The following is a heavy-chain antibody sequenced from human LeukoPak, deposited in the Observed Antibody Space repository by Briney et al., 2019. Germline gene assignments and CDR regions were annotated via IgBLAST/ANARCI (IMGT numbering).Heavy chain of an antibody. Sequence: SETLSLTCTVPGGSISSYYWSWIREPPGEGLGWIGYIYYSGSTNYNPSLKSRVTISVDTSKNQFSLKLSSVTAADTAVYYCARRDMGYFQHWGQGTLVTVSS. J-gene: IGHJ1*01. V-gene: IGHV4-59*08. CDR1: GGSISSYY. CDR3: ARRDMGYFQH. CDR2: IYYSGST.